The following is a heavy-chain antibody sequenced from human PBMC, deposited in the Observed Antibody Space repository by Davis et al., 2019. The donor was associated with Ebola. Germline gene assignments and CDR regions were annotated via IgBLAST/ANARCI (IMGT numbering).Heavy chain of an antibody. J-gene: IGHJ6*02. CDR2: ISAYNGNT. Sequence: AASVKVSCKASGYTFTSYGISWVRQAPGQGLEWMGWISAYNGNTNYAQKLRGRVTMTTDTSTSTAYMELRSLRSDDTAVYYCARDKTYEYQLSTPYGMDVWGQGTTVTVSS. CDR1: GYTFTSYG. CDR3: ARDKTYEYQLSTPYGMDV. D-gene: IGHD2-2*01. V-gene: IGHV1-18*01.